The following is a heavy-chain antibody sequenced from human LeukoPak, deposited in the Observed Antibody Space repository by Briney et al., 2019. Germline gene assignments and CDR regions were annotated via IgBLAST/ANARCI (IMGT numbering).Heavy chain of an antibody. V-gene: IGHV3-23*01. J-gene: IGHJ5*02. CDR2: IRIGGGGT. D-gene: IGHD6-13*01. CDR3: ARCMVLSQGWCNWFDP. Sequence: GRSLRLSCAASGFDLTTYAMTWVRQPPAEGLEWVSSIRIGGGGTYYADSVKGRFTISRDNSENTLHLQMNNLRVEDTARYFCARCMVLSQGWCNWFDPWGQGTLVTVSS. CDR1: GFDLTTYA.